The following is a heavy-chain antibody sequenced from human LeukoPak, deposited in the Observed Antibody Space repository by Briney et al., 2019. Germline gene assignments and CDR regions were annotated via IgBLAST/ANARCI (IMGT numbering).Heavy chain of an antibody. Sequence: PGGSLRLSCVASGFTFSSYWMSWVRQAPGKGLEWVANIKQDGSEKYYMDSVKGRFTISRDNAKNSLYLQMNSLRAEDTAVYYCARGYSGSYWGQGTLVTVSS. J-gene: IGHJ4*02. CDR2: IKQDGSEK. CDR1: GFTFSSYW. V-gene: IGHV3-7*01. CDR3: ARGYSGSY. D-gene: IGHD1-26*01.